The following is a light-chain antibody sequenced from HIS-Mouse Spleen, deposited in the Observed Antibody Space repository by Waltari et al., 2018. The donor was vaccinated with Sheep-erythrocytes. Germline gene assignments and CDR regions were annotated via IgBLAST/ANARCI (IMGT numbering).Light chain of an antibody. V-gene: IGLV2-11*01. CDR3: CSYAGSYNHV. CDR2: DVR. Sequence: QSALTQPRPVSGSPGQSVTISCTGTSSDFGGYNYVSWYQQNPGKAPTLMIYDVRKRPSGVPVRFSGSKSGNTASLTISGLQAEDEANYYCCSYAGSYNHVFATGTKVTVL. J-gene: IGLJ1*01. CDR1: SSDFGGYNY.